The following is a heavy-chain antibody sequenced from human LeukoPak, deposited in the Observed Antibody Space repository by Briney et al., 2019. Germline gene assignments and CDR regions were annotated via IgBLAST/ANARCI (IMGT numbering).Heavy chain of an antibody. J-gene: IGHJ3*02. CDR3: ARVGSTDSPHAFDI. Sequence: GGSLRLSCAAFGFTFSSYWMDWVRQAPGKGLVWVSGVNSDGTRTRYAESVKGRFSISRDNAKNTLYQQMNSLRADDTAVYYCARVGSTDSPHAFDIWGQGTMVTVSS. D-gene: IGHD3-22*01. CDR1: GFTFSSYW. CDR2: VNSDGTRT. V-gene: IGHV3-74*01.